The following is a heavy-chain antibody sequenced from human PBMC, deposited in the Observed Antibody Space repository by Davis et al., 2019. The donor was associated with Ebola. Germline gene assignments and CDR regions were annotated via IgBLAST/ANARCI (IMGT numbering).Heavy chain of an antibody. CDR3: ARVSGLTGYFGELLSHFDY. D-gene: IGHD3-10*01. V-gene: IGHV3-7*03. CDR1: RFSFSDYW. Sequence: PGGSLRLSCAASRFSFSDYWMAWVRQTPRKGLEWVANIRKDGSEIYYVDSVRGRFTIARDNAKNSLFLQMDSLRAEDTAVYFCARVSGLTGYFGELLSHFDYWGQGTRVTVSS. J-gene: IGHJ4*02. CDR2: IRKDGSEI.